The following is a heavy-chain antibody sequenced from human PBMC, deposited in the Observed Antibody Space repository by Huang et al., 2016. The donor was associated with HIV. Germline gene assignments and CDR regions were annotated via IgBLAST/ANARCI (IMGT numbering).Heavy chain of an antibody. Sequence: QVQLQQWGAGLLKPSETLSLTCAVYGGSVSGHYCSWIRQPPGKGLEWIAEINDNGYTNYNPALNSRVTISVHTSRNQFSLKLNSVTAADAAVYYCARASWYEPRSWYFGLWGRGTLVTVSS. CDR2: INDNGYT. D-gene: IGHD6-13*01. CDR1: GGSVSGHY. V-gene: IGHV4-34*01. CDR3: ARASWYEPRSWYFGL. J-gene: IGHJ2*01.